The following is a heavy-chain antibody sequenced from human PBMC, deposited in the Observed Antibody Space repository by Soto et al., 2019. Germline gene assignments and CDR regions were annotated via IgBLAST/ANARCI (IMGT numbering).Heavy chain of an antibody. CDR1: GFTFTSSA. V-gene: IGHV1-58*01. CDR2: IVVGSGNT. J-gene: IGHJ6*02. Sequence: SVKVSCKASGFTFTSSAVQWVRQARGQRLEWIGWIVVGSGNTNYAQKFQERVTITRDMSTSTAYMELSSLRSEDTAVYYCAAFCWFGEIFRDVWGQGTTVTVSS. D-gene: IGHD3-10*01. CDR3: AAFCWFGEIFRDV.